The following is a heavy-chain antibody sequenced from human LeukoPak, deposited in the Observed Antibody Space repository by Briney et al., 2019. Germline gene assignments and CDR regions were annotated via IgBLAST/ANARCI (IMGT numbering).Heavy chain of an antibody. D-gene: IGHD3-3*01. CDR1: GYTFTSYD. V-gene: IGHV1-8*01. Sequence: ASVKVSCKASGYTFTSYDINWVRQATGQGLEWMGWMNPNSGNTGYALKFQGRVTMTRNTSISTAYMELSSLRSEDTAVYYCARGQLRFLEWLYHYYYGMDVWGQGTTVTVSS. J-gene: IGHJ6*02. CDR3: ARGQLRFLEWLYHYYYGMDV. CDR2: MNPNSGNT.